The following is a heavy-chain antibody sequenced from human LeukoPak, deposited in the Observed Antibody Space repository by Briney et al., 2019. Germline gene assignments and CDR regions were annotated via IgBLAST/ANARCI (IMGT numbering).Heavy chain of an antibody. Sequence: GGSLRLSCAASGFTFSSYWMHWVRQAPGKGLVWVSRISSDGTVTSYTDAVKGRFTISRDNAKNTLYLQMNSLRAEDTAVYYCARVLTYCLPDHWGQGTLVTVSS. D-gene: IGHD2-15*01. V-gene: IGHV3-74*01. CDR3: ARVLTYCLPDH. CDR1: GFTFSSYW. J-gene: IGHJ5*02. CDR2: ISSDGTVT.